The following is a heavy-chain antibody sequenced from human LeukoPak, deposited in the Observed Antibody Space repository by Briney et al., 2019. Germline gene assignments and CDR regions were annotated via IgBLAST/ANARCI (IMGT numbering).Heavy chain of an antibody. V-gene: IGHV3-7*01. Sequence: GGSLRLSCAGSGFTFSRYWMSWVRQAPGKGLEWVANIKQDGSEKYYVDSVKGRFTISRDNAKNSLYLQMNSLRAEDTAVYYCARDSRDYTPPWVYYYYGMDVWGQGTTVTVSS. D-gene: IGHD4-11*01. J-gene: IGHJ6*02. CDR1: GFTFSRYW. CDR3: ARDSRDYTPPWVYYYYGMDV. CDR2: IKQDGSEK.